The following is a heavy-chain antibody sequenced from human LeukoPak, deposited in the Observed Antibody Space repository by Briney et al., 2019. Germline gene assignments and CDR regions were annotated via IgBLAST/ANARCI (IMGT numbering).Heavy chain of an antibody. CDR1: GFTFSSYS. V-gene: IGHV3-21*01. Sequence: GGSLRLSCAASGFTFSSYSMNWVRQAPGKGLEWVSSISSSSIYIYYADSVKGRFTISRDNAKNSLYLQMNSLRAEDTAVYYCARDNGGYDYYYYYGMDVWGQGTTVTVSS. D-gene: IGHD5-12*01. CDR3: ARDNGGYDYYYYYGMDV. J-gene: IGHJ6*02. CDR2: ISSSSIYI.